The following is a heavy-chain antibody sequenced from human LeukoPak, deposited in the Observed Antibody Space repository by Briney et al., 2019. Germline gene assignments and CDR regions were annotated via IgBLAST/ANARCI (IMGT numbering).Heavy chain of an antibody. CDR2: INPNSGGT. CDR3: ARAVGPRGGNWFDP. D-gene: IGHD1-26*01. Sequence: ASVKVSCKASGYTFNDYYIHWVRQAPGQGLGWMGWINPNSGGTHYAQKFQGRVTMTRDTSTSTVYMDLSSLRSEDTALYYCARAVGPRGGNWFDPWGQGTLVTVSS. CDR1: GYTFNDYY. V-gene: IGHV1/OR15-1*04. J-gene: IGHJ5*02.